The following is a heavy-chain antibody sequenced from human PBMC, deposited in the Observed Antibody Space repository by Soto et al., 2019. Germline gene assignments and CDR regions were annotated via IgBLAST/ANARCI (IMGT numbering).Heavy chain of an antibody. CDR2: IYPGDSET. V-gene: IGHV5-51*01. CDR3: ARGRGNYYDSSGYLDASDI. CDR1: GYSFTSYW. J-gene: IGHJ3*02. Sequence: GESLKISCKGSGYSFTSYWIGWVRQMPGKGLEWMGIIYPGDSETRYSPSFQGQVTISADKSISTAYLQWSSLKASDTAMYYCARGRGNYYDSSGYLDASDIWGQGTMVTVSS. D-gene: IGHD3-22*01.